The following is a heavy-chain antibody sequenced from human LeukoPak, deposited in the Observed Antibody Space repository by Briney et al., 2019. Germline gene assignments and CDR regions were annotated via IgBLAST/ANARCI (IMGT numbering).Heavy chain of an antibody. J-gene: IGHJ3*02. V-gene: IGHV3-48*01. CDR2: ISSSSSTV. D-gene: IGHD3-10*01. CDR3: AKDLSGSPAGAAFDI. CDR1: GFTFSSYS. Sequence: PGGSLRLSCAASGFTFSSYSMNWVRQAPGKGLEWVSYISSSSSTVYYADSVKGRFTTSRDNAKNSLYLQMNSLRAEDTALYYCAKDLSGSPAGAAFDIWGQGIMVTVSS.